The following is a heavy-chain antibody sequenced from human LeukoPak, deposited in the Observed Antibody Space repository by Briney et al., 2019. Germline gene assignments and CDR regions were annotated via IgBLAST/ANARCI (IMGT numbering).Heavy chain of an antibody. V-gene: IGHV3-53*01. CDR2: LYSGGGT. Sequence: GGSLRLSCAVSGFTVSSNSMSWVRQAPGKGLEWVSILYSGGGTDYADSVKGRFTISRDNSKNTLYLGMNSLRVEDTAVYYCAREYCSGGCCYRRQYYFDYWGQGTLVTVSS. D-gene: IGHD2-15*01. J-gene: IGHJ4*02. CDR1: GFTVSSNS. CDR3: AREYCSGGCCYRRQYYFDY.